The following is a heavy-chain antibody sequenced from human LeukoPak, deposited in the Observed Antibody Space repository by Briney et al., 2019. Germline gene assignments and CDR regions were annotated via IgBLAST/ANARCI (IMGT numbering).Heavy chain of an antibody. CDR2: IRTKANSYAT. D-gene: IGHD4-17*01. Sequence: GGSLRLSCAASGFTFSGSTMHWVRQASGKGLEWVGRIRTKANSYATAYAASVKGRFTISRDDSKNTAYLQMNSLKTEDTAVYYCTRQQGTVTTPLAFAFDIWGQGTMVTVSS. CDR1: GFTFSGST. V-gene: IGHV3-73*01. J-gene: IGHJ3*02. CDR3: TRQQGTVTTPLAFAFDI.